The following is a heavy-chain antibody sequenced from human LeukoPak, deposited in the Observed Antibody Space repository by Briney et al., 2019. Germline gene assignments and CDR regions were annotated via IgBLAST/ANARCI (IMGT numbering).Heavy chain of an antibody. J-gene: IGHJ6*04. Sequence: GGSLRLSCAASGFSFTNAWMNWVRQAPGKGLEWVGRIKSRTDGGTTDYAAPVKGRFTISRDDSKNTLYLQMNSLRVDDTAVYYCVGQLLRAVWGKGTTVTVSS. CDR1: GFSFTNAW. V-gene: IGHV3-15*01. CDR2: IKSRTDGGTT. CDR3: VGQLLRAV. D-gene: IGHD2-2*01.